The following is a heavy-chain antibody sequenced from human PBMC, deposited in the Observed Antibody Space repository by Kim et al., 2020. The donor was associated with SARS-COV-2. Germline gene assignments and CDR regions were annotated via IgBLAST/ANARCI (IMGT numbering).Heavy chain of an antibody. Sequence: SETLSLTCTVSGGSISSYYWSWIRQPPGKGLEWIGSIYYSGSTKYNPSLKSRGTISVDTSKNQFSLKLSSVTAADTAVYYCARGILSGYSYGPYAFDIWGQGKMVTVSS. CDR3: ARGILSGYSYGPYAFDI. CDR1: GGSISSYY. CDR2: IYYSGST. J-gene: IGHJ3*02. D-gene: IGHD5-18*01. V-gene: IGHV4-59*01.